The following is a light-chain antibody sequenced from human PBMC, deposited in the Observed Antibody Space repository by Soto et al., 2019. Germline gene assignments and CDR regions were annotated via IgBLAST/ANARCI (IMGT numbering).Light chain of an antibody. CDR1: QSISSY. Sequence: DIQMTQSPSSLSASVGDRVTITCRASQSISSYLNWYQQKPGKAPKLLIYAASSLQSGVPSRFSGSGSGKDFTLTISSLQPEDFANYYCQQSYSTPKLTFGGGTQVDI. J-gene: IGKJ4*01. CDR2: AAS. V-gene: IGKV1-39*01. CDR3: QQSYSTPKLT.